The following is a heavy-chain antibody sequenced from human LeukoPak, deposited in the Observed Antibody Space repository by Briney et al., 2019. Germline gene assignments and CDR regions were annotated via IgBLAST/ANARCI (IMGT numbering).Heavy chain of an antibody. D-gene: IGHD6-13*01. Sequence: ASVKVSCKASGYTFTGYYMHWVRQAPGQGLEWMGWINPNSGGTNYAQKFQGRVTMTRDTSISTAYVELSWLRSDDTAVYYCARDLSSSSSWITFDYWGQGTLVTVSS. J-gene: IGHJ4*02. V-gene: IGHV1-2*02. CDR2: INPNSGGT. CDR3: ARDLSSSSSWITFDY. CDR1: GYTFTGYY.